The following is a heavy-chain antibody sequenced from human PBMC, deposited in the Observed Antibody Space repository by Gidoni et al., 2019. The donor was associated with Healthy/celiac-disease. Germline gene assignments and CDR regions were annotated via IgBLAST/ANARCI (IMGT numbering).Heavy chain of an antibody. CDR3: AKDSVRSGYYDILGSGNWFDP. V-gene: IGHV3-30*18. CDR1: GFTFSSYG. Sequence: QVQLVESGGGVVQPGRSLRLSCAASGFTFSSYGMHWVRQAPGKGLEWVAVISDDGSNKYYADSVKGRFTISRDNSKNTRYLQMNSLRAEDTAVYYCAKDSVRSGYYDILGSGNWFDPWGQGTLVTVSS. D-gene: IGHD3-3*01. J-gene: IGHJ5*02. CDR2: ISDDGSNK.